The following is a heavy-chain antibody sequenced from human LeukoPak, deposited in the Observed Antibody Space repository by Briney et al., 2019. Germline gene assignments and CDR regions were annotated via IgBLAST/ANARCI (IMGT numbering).Heavy chain of an antibody. CDR1: GYTFTSYY. D-gene: IGHD6-6*01. CDR3: AREKEYSGALFNY. Sequence: ASVKVSCKASGYTFTSYYMHCVRQAPGQGLEWMGIINPSGGSTSYAQKFQGRVTITADESTSTAYMELSSLRSEDTAVYYCAREKEYSGALFNYWAREPLVTVPS. J-gene: IGHJ4*02. V-gene: IGHV1-46*01. CDR2: INPSGGST.